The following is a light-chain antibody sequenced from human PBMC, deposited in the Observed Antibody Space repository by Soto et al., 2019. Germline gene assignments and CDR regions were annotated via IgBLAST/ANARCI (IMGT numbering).Light chain of an antibody. V-gene: IGLV2-14*01. CDR3: SSYARSTTWV. Sequence: QSVLTQPASVSGSPGQSITISCTVTSSDVGGYNYVSWYQQHPGKAPKLMIYDVSDRPSGVSNRFSGSKSGNTASLTISGLQAEDEADYYCSSYARSTTWVFGGGTKLTVL. CDR1: SSDVGGYNY. J-gene: IGLJ3*02. CDR2: DVS.